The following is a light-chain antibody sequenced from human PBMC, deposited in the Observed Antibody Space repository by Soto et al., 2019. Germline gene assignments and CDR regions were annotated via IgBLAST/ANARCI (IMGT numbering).Light chain of an antibody. Sequence: DIQMTQSPSTLSASVGDGVTITCRASQTINTWLAWYQQKPGKAPKLLIYRASNLVSGVPSRFSGSGSGTEFTLTISSLQPDDFSIYYCQQYETYSGTFGPGTKVDI. CDR2: RAS. CDR3: QQYETYSGT. J-gene: IGKJ3*01. CDR1: QTINTW. V-gene: IGKV1-5*03.